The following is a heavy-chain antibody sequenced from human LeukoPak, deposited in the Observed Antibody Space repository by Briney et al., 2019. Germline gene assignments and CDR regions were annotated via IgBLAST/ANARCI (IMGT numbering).Heavy chain of an antibody. Sequence: GGSLRLSCAASGFTFSGYWMNWVRQAPGKGLEWVANIKLDGSETHYADSVEGRFTISRDNARNSLYLQMHSLRVEDTAVYYCARDLGHDFWSGYSYYMDVWGKGTTVTVSS. D-gene: IGHD3-3*01. CDR1: GFTFSGYW. CDR2: IKLDGSET. V-gene: IGHV3-7*01. CDR3: ARDLGHDFWSGYSYYMDV. J-gene: IGHJ6*03.